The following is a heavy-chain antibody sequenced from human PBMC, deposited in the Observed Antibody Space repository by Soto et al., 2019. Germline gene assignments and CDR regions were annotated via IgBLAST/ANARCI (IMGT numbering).Heavy chain of an antibody. D-gene: IGHD6-19*01. J-gene: IGHJ6*02. V-gene: IGHV4-4*02. CDR2: IYHSGST. Sequence: LSLTCAVSGGSISSSNWWSWVRQPPGKGLEWIGEIYHSGSTNYNPSLKSRVTISVDKSKNQFSLKLSSVTAADTAAYYCASGIAVAGINYYYYGMDVWGQGTTVTVSS. CDR1: GGSISSSNW. CDR3: ASGIAVAGINYYYYGMDV.